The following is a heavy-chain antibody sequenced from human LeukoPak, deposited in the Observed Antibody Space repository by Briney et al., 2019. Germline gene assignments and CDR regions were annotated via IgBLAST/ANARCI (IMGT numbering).Heavy chain of an antibody. CDR2: ISGSGGST. J-gene: IGHJ4*02. V-gene: IGHV3-23*01. CDR1: GFTFSNYA. D-gene: IGHD5-18*01. Sequence: GGSLRLSCTASGFTFSNYAMSWARQAPGKGLEWVSGISGSGGSTYYADSVKGRFTISRDNSKNTLYLQMNSLRGEDTAVYHCAKDRALVSPLDFDYWGQGTLVTVSS. CDR3: AKDRALVSPLDFDY.